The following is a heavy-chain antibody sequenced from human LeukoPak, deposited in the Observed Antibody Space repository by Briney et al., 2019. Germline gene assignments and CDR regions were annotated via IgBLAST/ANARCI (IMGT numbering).Heavy chain of an antibody. CDR2: ISGSGGST. D-gene: IGHD3-22*01. Sequence: PGGSLRLSCAASGFTFSSYAMSWVRQAPGKGLEWVSAISGSGGSTYYADSVKGRFTISRDNSKNTLYLQMNSLRAEDTAVYYCAKIILVWGTSSGYDYWGQGTLVTVSS. V-gene: IGHV3-23*01. CDR3: AKIILVWGTSSGYDY. CDR1: GFTFSSYA. J-gene: IGHJ4*02.